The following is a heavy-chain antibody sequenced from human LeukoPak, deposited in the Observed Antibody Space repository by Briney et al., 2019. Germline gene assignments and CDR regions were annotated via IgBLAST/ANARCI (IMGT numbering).Heavy chain of an antibody. V-gene: IGHV3-23*01. Sequence: GGSLRLSCAASGVTFSSYAMSWVRQAPGKGLEWVSAISGSGGSTYYADSVKGRFTISRDNSKNTLYLQMNSLRAEDTAVYYCAKDRFQVVVAATRYFDYWGQGTLVTVSS. D-gene: IGHD2-15*01. CDR1: GVTFSSYA. J-gene: IGHJ4*02. CDR3: AKDRFQVVVAATRYFDY. CDR2: ISGSGGST.